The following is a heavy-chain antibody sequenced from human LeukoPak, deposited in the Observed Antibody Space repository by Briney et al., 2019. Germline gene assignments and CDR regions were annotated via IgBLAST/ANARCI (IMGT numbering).Heavy chain of an antibody. CDR1: RFIFSSYP. J-gene: IGHJ6*04. CDR2: ISYDGSKK. Sequence: PGWSLRLSCQATRFIFSSYPMHWLRQAPGKELDWVAVISYDGSKKYYADSVKGRFTISRDNSKNTLYLQMNSLRAEDTAVYYCARDCPYGDYALCMDVWGKGTTVTVSS. D-gene: IGHD4-17*01. V-gene: IGHV3-30*04. CDR3: ARDCPYGDYALCMDV.